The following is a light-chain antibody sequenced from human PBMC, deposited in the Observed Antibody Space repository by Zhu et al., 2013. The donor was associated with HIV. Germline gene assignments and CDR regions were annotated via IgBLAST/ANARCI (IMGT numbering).Light chain of an antibody. CDR3: QQYYTDPLT. V-gene: IGKV1-8*01. Sequence: IRMTQSPSSFSASTGDRLTITCRASQGISSYLAWYQQRPGKAPKLLIYAASTLQSGVPSRFSGSGSGTDFIFTINSLQSEDFATYYCQQYYTDPLTFGGGTKVEIK. CDR1: QGISSY. J-gene: IGKJ4*01. CDR2: AAS.